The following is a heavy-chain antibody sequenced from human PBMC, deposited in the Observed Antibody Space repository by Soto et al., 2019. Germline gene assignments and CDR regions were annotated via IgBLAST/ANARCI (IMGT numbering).Heavy chain of an antibody. CDR2: INYSGSST. J-gene: IGHJ5*02. CDR3: VKTPTRGAPMNWFDP. CDR1: GFTFTNYA. Sequence: EVQLLESGGGLVQPGGSLRLSCAASGFTFTNYAMNWVRQAPEKGLEWVSGINYSGSSTYYADSVKGPFTISRDKSQNPMYLQMNGLRAEDTAIYYCVKTPTRGAPMNWFDPWGQGTPVTVSS. D-gene: IGHD3-10*01. V-gene: IGHV3-23*01.